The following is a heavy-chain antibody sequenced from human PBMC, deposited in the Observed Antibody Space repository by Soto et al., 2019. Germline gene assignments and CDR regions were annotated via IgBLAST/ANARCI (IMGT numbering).Heavy chain of an antibody. CDR2: IYYTGST. J-gene: IGHJ5*02. CDR1: GASISSSSYY. V-gene: IGHV4-39*01. Sequence: AETLSLTCTVSGASISSSSYYWGWIRQPPGKGLELIGTIYYTGSTYYNPSLNRRVTISGDTSKNQFSLNLSSVTAADTAVYYCARRIGHTYGFGNWFDPWGQGTLVTVSS. D-gene: IGHD5-18*01. CDR3: ARRIGHTYGFGNWFDP.